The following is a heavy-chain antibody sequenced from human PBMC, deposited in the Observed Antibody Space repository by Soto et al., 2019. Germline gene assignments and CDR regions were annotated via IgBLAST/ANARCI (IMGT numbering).Heavy chain of an antibody. CDR2: ISSRTNYT. CDR3: ARSVVSSTRFDP. V-gene: IGHV3-11*06. J-gene: IGHJ5*02. Sequence: GSLRRSCAASGSTVNDYYSSWLRQAPGKGLEWISYISSRTNYTKYADSVKGRFTISRDNAKNSLYLQMNSLRADDTRIYYCARSVVSSTRFDPCGQRTLVTVSS. CDR1: GSTVNDYY. D-gene: IGHD6-13*01.